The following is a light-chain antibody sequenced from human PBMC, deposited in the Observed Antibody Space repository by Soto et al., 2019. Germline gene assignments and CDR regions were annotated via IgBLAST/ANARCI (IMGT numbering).Light chain of an antibody. CDR3: QQYDNSVWT. V-gene: IGKV3-20*01. CDR1: QSVSTSN. CDR2: GAS. Sequence: IVLTQSPGTLSSSPGERATLSCRASQSVSTSNLAWYQQRPGQAPRLLIYGASRRATGNPDRFSGSGSGTDFTLTISRLEPEDLAVYCCQQYDNSVWTFGQGTKVEIK. J-gene: IGKJ1*01.